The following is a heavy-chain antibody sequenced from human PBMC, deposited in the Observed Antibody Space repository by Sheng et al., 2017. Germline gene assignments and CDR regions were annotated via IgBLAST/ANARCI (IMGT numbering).Heavy chain of an antibody. D-gene: IGHD2-2*02. J-gene: IGHJ6*03. V-gene: IGHV3-15*01. CDR3: TTGVVVVPAAIGTFYMDV. CDR1: GFTFSNAW. Sequence: EVQLVESGGGLVKPGGSLRLSCAASGFTFSNAWMSWVRQAPGKGLEWVGRIKSKTDGGTTDYAAPVKGRFTISRDDSKNTLYLQMNSLKTEDTAVYYCTTGVVVVPAAIGTFYMDVWGQGTTVTVSS. CDR2: IKSKTDGGTT.